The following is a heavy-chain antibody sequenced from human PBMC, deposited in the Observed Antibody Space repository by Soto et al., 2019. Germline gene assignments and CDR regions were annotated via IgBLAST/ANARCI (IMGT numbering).Heavy chain of an antibody. V-gene: IGHV3-21*01. CDR2: ISSSSSYI. CDR1: GFTFSSYS. Sequence: GGSLRLSCAASGFTFSSYSMNWVRQAPGKGLEWVSSISSSSSYIYYADSVKGRFTISRDNAKNSLYLQMNSLRAEDTAVYYCARDSYYYDSSGYYYYYYYGMDVWGQGTTVTVSS. J-gene: IGHJ6*02. D-gene: IGHD3-22*01. CDR3: ARDSYYYDSSGYYYYYYYGMDV.